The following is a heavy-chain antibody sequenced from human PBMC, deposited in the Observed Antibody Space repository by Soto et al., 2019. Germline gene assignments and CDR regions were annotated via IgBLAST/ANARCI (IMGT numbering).Heavy chain of an antibody. CDR3: ARRVHGDPYNWFDP. V-gene: IGHV4-31*03. J-gene: IGHJ5*02. CDR2: IHYSGST. Sequence: KTSETLSLTCTVSGGSISSSVYYWSWFRQRPGKGLEWIGCIHYSGSTYYNPSLKSRVTISVDTSKNQFSLKLSSVTAADTAVYSCARRVHGDPYNWFDPWGQGTLVTVSS. CDR1: GGSISSSVYY. D-gene: IGHD4-17*01.